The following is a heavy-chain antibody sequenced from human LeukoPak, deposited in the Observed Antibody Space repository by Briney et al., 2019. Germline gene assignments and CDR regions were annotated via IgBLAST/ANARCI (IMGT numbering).Heavy chain of an antibody. Sequence: SGTLSLTCAAYGGTFSGNYWSWIRQPPGKGLEWIGEINHSGSTNYNPSLKSRVTISVDTSKNQFSLKLSSVTAADTAVYYCASYGGNSPFDYWGQGTLVTVSS. CDR1: GGTFSGNY. CDR3: ASYGGNSPFDY. D-gene: IGHD4-23*01. V-gene: IGHV4-34*01. J-gene: IGHJ4*02. CDR2: INHSGST.